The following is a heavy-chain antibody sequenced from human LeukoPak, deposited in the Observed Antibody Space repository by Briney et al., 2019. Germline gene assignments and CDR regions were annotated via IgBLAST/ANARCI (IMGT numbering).Heavy chain of an antibody. D-gene: IGHD3-22*01. CDR3: ARGLADYYDSSWGFDP. CDR2: IFPGDSDT. Sequence: PGESLKISCNVSGYSFTNYWIGWVRQMPGKGLEWMGIIFPGDSDTKYSPSFQGQVTISADKSISTAYLQWSSLKASDTAMYYCARGLADYYDSSWGFDPWGQGTLVTVSS. CDR1: GYSFTNYW. J-gene: IGHJ5*02. V-gene: IGHV5-51*01.